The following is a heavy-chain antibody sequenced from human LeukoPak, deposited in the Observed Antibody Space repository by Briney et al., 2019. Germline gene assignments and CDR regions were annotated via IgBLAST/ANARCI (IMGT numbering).Heavy chain of an antibody. V-gene: IGHV4-59*01. CDR1: GDSISSYY. D-gene: IGHD3-10*01. J-gene: IGHJ5*02. CDR3: ARDRGYGSGSYYL. CDR2: IYYSGST. Sequence: SETQSLTCTVSGDSISSYYWSWIRQPPGKGLEWIGYIYYSGSTNYNPSLKSRVTITVDTSKNQFSLKLSSVTAADTAVYYCARDRGYGSGSYYLWGQGTLVTVSS.